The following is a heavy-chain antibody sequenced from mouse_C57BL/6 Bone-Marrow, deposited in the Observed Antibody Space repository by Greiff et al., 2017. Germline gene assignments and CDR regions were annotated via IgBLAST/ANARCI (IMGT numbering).Heavy chain of an antibody. J-gene: IGHJ4*01. V-gene: IGHV5-6*02. CDR3: ARQEEAMDY. CDR1: GFTFSSYG. Sequence: EVKLVESGGDLVKPGGSLKLSCAASGFTFSSYGMSWVRQTPDKRLEWVATISSGGSYTYYPDSVKGRFTISSDNAKNTLYLQMSSLKSEDTAMYYCARQEEAMDYWGQGTSVTVSS. CDR2: ISSGGSYT.